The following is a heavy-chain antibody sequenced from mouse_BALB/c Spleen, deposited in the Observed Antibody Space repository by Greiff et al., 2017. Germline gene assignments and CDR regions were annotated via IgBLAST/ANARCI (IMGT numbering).Heavy chain of an antibody. CDR3: ARHEKDSSGYVSHAMDY. Sequence: EVMLVESGGDLVKPGGSLKLSCAASGFTFSSYGMSWVRQTPDKRLEWVATISSGGSYTYYPDSVKGRFTISRDNAKNTLYLQMSSLKSEHTAMYYCARHEKDSSGYVSHAMDYWGQGTSVTVSS. V-gene: IGHV5-6*01. J-gene: IGHJ4*01. CDR2: ISSGGSYT. CDR1: GFTFSSYG. D-gene: IGHD3-2*01.